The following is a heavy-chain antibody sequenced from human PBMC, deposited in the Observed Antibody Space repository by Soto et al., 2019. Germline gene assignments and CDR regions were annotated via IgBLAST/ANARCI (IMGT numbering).Heavy chain of an antibody. J-gene: IGHJ4*02. CDR3: AKDSGYSGYGVFDY. CDR1: GFTFSSYA. V-gene: IGHV3-23*01. D-gene: IGHD5-12*01. CDR2: ISGRGGST. Sequence: EVQLLESGGGLVQPGGSLRLSCAASGFTFSSYAMSWVRKAPGKALEWVSAISGRGGSTYYADSVKGRFTITRDNSKNTLYLLMNSLRVEDTAVYYCAKDSGYSGYGVFDYWGQGTLVTVSS.